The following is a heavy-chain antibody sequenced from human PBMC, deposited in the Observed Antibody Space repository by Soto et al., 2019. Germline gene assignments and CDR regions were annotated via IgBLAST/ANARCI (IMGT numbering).Heavy chain of an antibody. V-gene: IGHV4-39*01. Sequence: SETLSLTCTVSGGSISSSSYYWGWIRQPPGKGLEWIGSIYYSGSTYYNPSLKSRVTISVDTSKNQFSLKLSSVTAADTAVYYYARANYDILTGYGGLDYWGQGSLVTVSS. J-gene: IGHJ4*02. CDR3: ARANYDILTGYGGLDY. CDR2: IYYSGST. D-gene: IGHD3-9*01. CDR1: GGSISSSSYY.